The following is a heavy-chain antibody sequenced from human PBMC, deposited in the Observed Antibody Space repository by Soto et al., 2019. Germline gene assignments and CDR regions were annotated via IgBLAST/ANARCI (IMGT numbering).Heavy chain of an antibody. Sequence: GQLLQSGGGLVQPGESLRVSCAASGFTFSSSGMSWVRQAPGKGLEWVSSISVRGDYRYYADSVKGRFTISRDNSKNTLYLQMNNLTAEDTAVYYCAIHGGFDFWGQGTMVAVSS. V-gene: IGHV3-23*01. J-gene: IGHJ3*01. CDR2: ISVRGDYR. CDR1: GFTFSSSG. D-gene: IGHD4-17*01. CDR3: AIHGGFDF.